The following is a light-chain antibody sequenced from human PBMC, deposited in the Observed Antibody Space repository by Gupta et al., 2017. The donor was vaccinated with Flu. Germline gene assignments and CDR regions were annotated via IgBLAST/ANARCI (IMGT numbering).Light chain of an antibody. CDR3: QQSYSTFWT. CDR2: AAS. CDR1: QNIFSS. Sequence: DIQMTQSPSSLSASVGDRVTITCRASQNIFSSLNWYQQKPGKAPKLLIHAASSLQSGVPSRFSGSGSGTDFSLTISSLQPEDIATYYCQQSYSTFWTFGQGTKLEIK. V-gene: IGKV1-39*01. J-gene: IGKJ1*01.